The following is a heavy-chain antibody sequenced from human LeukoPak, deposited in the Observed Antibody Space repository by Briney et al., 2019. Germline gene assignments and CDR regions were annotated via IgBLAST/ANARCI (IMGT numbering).Heavy chain of an antibody. CDR2: INWNGDST. J-gene: IGHJ2*01. Sequence: PGGSLGLSCAASGFTFDHYGMSWVRQAPGKGLEWVSGINWNGDSTGYADSVKGRFTISRDNAKNSLDLQMKSLRAEDTALYYCARVPFPDYGDYNYWYFDLWGRGTLVTVSS. CDR1: GFTFDHYG. V-gene: IGHV3-20*04. D-gene: IGHD4-17*01. CDR3: ARVPFPDYGDYNYWYFDL.